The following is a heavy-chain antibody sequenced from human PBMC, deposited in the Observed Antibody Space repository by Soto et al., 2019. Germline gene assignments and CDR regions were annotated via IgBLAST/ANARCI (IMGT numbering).Heavy chain of an antibody. V-gene: IGHV6-1*01. CDR1: GDSVSSSRVT. CDR2: TYFRSKWYN. J-gene: IGHJ5*01. CDR3: VILVGTSWLDF. D-gene: IGHD2-2*01. Sequence: SQTLSLTCVISGDSVSSSRVTWYWIRQSPSRGLEWLGRTYFRSKWYNDYAESVRSRITIDPDTSKNQFSLHLNSVTPEDTAVYYWVILVGTSWLDFWGQRTLVSVS.